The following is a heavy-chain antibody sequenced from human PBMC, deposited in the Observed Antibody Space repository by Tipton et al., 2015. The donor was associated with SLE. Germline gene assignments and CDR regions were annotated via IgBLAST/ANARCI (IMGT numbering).Heavy chain of an antibody. CDR3: ARCRNSGVSCRPDY. CDR2: FDYSESS. Sequence: TLSLTCAVSGYFISSGYYWGWIRQPPGKGLEWIDIFDYSESSYYNPSLKNRVTISLDTSKNQFSLKLSSVTAADTAVYYCARCRNSGVSCRPDYWGQGTLVTVSS. V-gene: IGHV4-38-2*01. D-gene: IGHD2-15*01. J-gene: IGHJ4*02. CDR1: GYFISSGYY.